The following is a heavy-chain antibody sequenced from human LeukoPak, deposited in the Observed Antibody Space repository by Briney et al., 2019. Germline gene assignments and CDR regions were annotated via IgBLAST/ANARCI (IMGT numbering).Heavy chain of an antibody. V-gene: IGHV3-23*01. CDR2: ISGSGGST. D-gene: IGHD5-18*01. CDR1: GFTFSSYA. J-gene: IGHJ4*02. Sequence: GGPLRLSCAASGFTFSSYAMSWVRQAPGKGLEWVSAISGSGGSTYYADSVKGRFTISRDNSKNTLYLQMNSLRAEDTAVYYCAKCPTAMVTEVDFDYWGQGTLVTVSS. CDR3: AKCPTAMVTEVDFDY.